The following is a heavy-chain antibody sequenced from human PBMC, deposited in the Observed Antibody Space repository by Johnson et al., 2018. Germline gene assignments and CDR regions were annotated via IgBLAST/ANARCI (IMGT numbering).Heavy chain of an antibody. CDR3: AQPYRKSVRGLGLQPPISYFYFMDV. D-gene: IGHD3-16*01. CDR1: GFTVSSNY. J-gene: IGHJ6*03. Sequence: VQLVQSGGGVVQPGGSLRLSCAASGFTVSSNYMSWVRQAPGKGLEWVSVIYSGGSTYYADSVKGRFTISRDNSKNTLYLQMNNLRAEDTALYYCAQPYRKSVRGLGLQPPISYFYFMDVWGKGTTVTVSS. CDR2: IYSGGST. V-gene: IGHV3-53*01.